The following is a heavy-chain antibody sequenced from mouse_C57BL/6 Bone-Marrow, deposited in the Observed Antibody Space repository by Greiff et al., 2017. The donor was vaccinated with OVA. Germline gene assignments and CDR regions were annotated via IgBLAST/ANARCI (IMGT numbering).Heavy chain of an antibody. CDR3: ARGNYYDYDDKAWFAY. CDR1: GYTFTDYN. V-gene: IGHV1-18*01. J-gene: IGHJ3*01. D-gene: IGHD2-4*01. Sequence: EVQLQQSGPELVKPGASVKIPCKASGYTFTDYNMDWVKQSHGKSLEWIGDINPNNGGTIYNQKFKGKATLTVDKSSSTAYMELRSLTSEETAVYYCARGNYYDYDDKAWFAYWGQGTLVTVSA. CDR2: INPNNGGT.